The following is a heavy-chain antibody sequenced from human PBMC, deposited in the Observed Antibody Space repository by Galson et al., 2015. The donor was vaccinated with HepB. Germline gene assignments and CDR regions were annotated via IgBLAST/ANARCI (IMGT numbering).Heavy chain of an antibody. Sequence: SCKASGYTFTSYAMHWVRQAPGQRPEWMGWINTNTGNPTYDQGFTGRFVFSLDNSVSTAYLQTSSLKAEDTAVYYCARSYGDQRRDYWGQGTLVTVSS. CDR3: ARSYGDQRRDY. CDR1: GYTFTSYA. V-gene: IGHV7-4-1*02. D-gene: IGHD4-17*01. J-gene: IGHJ4*02. CDR2: INTNTGNP.